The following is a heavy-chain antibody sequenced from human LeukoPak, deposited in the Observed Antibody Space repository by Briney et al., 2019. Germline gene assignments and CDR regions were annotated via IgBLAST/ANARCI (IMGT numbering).Heavy chain of an antibody. CDR2: ISGSGGST. D-gene: IGHD3-10*01. CDR1: GFTFSSYW. Sequence: PGGSLRLSCVASGFTFSSYWMHWVRQAPGKGLEWVSAISGSGGSTYYADSVKGRFTISRDNSKNTLFLQMNSLRAEDTAVYYCARSLLWFGVVYWGQGTLVTVSS. J-gene: IGHJ4*02. CDR3: ARSLLWFGVVY. V-gene: IGHV3-23*01.